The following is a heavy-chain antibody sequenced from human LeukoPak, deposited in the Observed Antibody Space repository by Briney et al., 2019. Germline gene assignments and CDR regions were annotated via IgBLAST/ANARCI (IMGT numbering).Heavy chain of an antibody. J-gene: IGHJ4*02. D-gene: IGHD3-22*01. CDR1: GGSFSGYY. V-gene: IGHV4-34*01. CDR2: INHSGST. Sequence: SETLSLTCAVYGGSFSGYYWSWIRQPPGKGLEWIGEINHSGSTNYNPSLKSRVTISVDTSKDQFSLKLSSVTAADTAVYYCARGQGVGRFTMTHKRTDYWGQGTLVTVSS. CDR3: ARGQGVGRFTMTHKRTDY.